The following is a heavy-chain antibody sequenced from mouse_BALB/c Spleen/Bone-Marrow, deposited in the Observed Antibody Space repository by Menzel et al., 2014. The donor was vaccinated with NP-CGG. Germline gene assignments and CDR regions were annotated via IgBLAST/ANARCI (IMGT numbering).Heavy chain of an antibody. CDR1: GFNIKDTY. D-gene: IGHD1-1*01. Sequence: EVKLMESGAELVKPGASVKLSCTASGFNIKDTYMHWVKQRPEQGLEWIGRIDPANGNIKYDPKSQGKATITTDTSSNTAYLQLSSLTSGDTAVYYCAPYYYGRWFANWGQGTLVTVSA. V-gene: IGHV14-3*02. J-gene: IGHJ3*01. CDR3: APYYYGRWFAN. CDR2: IDPANGNI.